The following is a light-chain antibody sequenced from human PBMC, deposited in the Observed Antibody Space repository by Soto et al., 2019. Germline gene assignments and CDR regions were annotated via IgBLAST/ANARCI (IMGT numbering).Light chain of an antibody. CDR1: QSVRSN. Sequence: ETVMTQSPATLPVSPGERATLSCRASQSVRSNVAWYQQKPGQAPRLLIYGASTRATGVPGRFSGSGSGTEFTLTINRLQSEDFGVSCCREYDNWPLWRFGRGTTVDIK. CDR2: GAS. CDR3: REYDNWPLWR. V-gene: IGKV3-15*01. J-gene: IGKJ1*01.